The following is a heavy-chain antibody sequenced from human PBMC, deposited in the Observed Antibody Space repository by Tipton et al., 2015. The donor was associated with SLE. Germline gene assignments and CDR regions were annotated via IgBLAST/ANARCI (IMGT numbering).Heavy chain of an antibody. D-gene: IGHD6-19*01. CDR1: GCSISSYY. CDR2: IYYSGST. V-gene: IGHV4-59*01. CDR3: ARLAVAGMWYYFDF. J-gene: IGHJ4*02. Sequence: LRLSCTVSGCSISSYYWSWIRQPPGKGLEWIGYIYYSGSTNYNPSLKSRVTISVDTSKNQLSLNVISMTAADTAVYYCARLAVAGMWYYFDFWGQGAPVTVSS.